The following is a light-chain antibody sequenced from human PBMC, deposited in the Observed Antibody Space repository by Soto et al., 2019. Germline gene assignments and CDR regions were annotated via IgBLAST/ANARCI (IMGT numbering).Light chain of an antibody. CDR1: QNVGNN. J-gene: IGKJ1*01. CDR3: QQFNIWPPWT. CDR2: GAS. V-gene: IGKV3-15*01. Sequence: EIVMTQSPATLSVSPGERATLSCRASQNVGNNLVWYQQKPGQAPRLLIYGASTRAAGIPDRFSGSGSGTEFTLTISCLQSDDFAVYYCQQFNIWPPWTFGQGTKVDIK.